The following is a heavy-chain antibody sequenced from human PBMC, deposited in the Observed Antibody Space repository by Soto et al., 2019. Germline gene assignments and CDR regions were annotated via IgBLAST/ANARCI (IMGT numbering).Heavy chain of an antibody. CDR2: IYSGGST. CDR3: AKDRRDGDFMHILVVDF. Sequence: GGSLRLSCAASGFTVSSNYMSWVRQAPGKGLEWVSVIYSGGSTYYADSVKGRFTISRDNSKNTLYLQMNNLRVEDTAVYYCAKDRRDGDFMHILVVDFWGQGALVTVSS. V-gene: IGHV3-66*01. J-gene: IGHJ4*02. D-gene: IGHD2-15*01. CDR1: GFTVSSNY.